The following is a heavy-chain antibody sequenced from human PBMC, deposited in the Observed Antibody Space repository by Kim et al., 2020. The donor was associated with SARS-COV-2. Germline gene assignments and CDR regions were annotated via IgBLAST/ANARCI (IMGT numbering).Heavy chain of an antibody. Sequence: SGPTLVNPTQTLTLTCTFSGFSLSTSGVGVGWIRQPPGKALEWLALIYWDDDKRYSPSLKSRLTITKENSKNQVVLTMTNMDPVDTAPYYWAHINIAAAGVVPFDIWGQGTMVTVSS. CDR2: IYWDDDK. J-gene: IGHJ3*02. CDR1: GFSLSTSGVG. V-gene: IGHV2-5*02. D-gene: IGHD6-13*01. CDR3: AHINIAAAGVVPFDI.